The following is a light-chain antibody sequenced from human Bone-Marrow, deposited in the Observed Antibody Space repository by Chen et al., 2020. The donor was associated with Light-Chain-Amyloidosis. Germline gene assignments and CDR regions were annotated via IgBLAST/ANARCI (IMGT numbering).Light chain of an antibody. Sequence: QSALTQPASLPGSPGHSITISRPGSSSDVGNYNLVSWYQQHPGKAPKLMIFEVNKRPSGVSNRFSGSKSGNTASLTISGLLAEDEADYHCGSYAGSNTVVFGGGTKLTVL. CDR3: GSYAGSNTVV. V-gene: IGLV2-23*02. CDR1: SSDVGNYNL. J-gene: IGLJ2*01. CDR2: EVN.